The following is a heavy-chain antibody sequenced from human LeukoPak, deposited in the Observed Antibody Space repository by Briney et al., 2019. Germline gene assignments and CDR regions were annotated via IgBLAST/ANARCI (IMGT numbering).Heavy chain of an antibody. CDR2: IKPGDGTT. D-gene: IGHD6-6*01. V-gene: IGHV1-46*01. CDR3: ARDSDRSSIDY. CDR1: GYTFTNYW. Sequence: ASVKVSCKASGYTFTNYWVHWVRRAPGQGLEWMGIIKPGDGTTNYAQKFQDGVTLTWDTSTSTVYMELSSLRSEDTAVYYCARDSDRSSIDYWGQGALLTVSS. J-gene: IGHJ4*02.